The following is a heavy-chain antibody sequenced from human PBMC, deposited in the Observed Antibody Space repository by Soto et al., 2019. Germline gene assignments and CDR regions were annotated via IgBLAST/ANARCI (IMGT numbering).Heavy chain of an antibody. CDR1: GFTFSNAW. V-gene: IGHV3-15*07. CDR3: TTGPTYYDFWSGIPIDY. J-gene: IGHJ4*02. CDR2: IKSKTDGGIT. Sequence: GGSLRLSCAASGFTFSNAWMNWVRQAPGKGLEWVGRIKSKTDGGITDYAAPVKGRFTISRDDSKNTLYLQMNSLKTEDTAVYYCTTGPTYYDFWSGIPIDYWGQGTLVTVSS. D-gene: IGHD3-3*01.